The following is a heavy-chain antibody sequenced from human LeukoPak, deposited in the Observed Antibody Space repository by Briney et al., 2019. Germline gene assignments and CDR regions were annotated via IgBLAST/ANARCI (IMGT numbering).Heavy chain of an antibody. CDR3: ARRTPYGGNSGGFGY. CDR2: INHSGST. Sequence: SETLSLTCAVYGGSFSGYYWSWIRQPPGKGLEWIGEINHSGSTNYNPSLKSRVTISVDTSKNQFSLKLSSVTAADTAVYYCARRTPYGGNSGGFGYWGQGNLVTVSS. CDR1: GGSFSGYY. D-gene: IGHD4-23*01. V-gene: IGHV4-34*01. J-gene: IGHJ4*02.